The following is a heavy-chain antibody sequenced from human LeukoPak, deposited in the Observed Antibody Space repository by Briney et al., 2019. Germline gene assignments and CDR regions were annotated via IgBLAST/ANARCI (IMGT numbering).Heavy chain of an antibody. CDR3: VQQWLLRGAFDI. V-gene: IGHV3-23*01. Sequence: GGSLRLSCAASGFTFSSYAMSWVRQAPGKGLEWVSAISGSGGSTYCADSVKGRFTTSRDNSKNTLYLQMNSLRAEDTAVYYCVQQWLLRGAFDIWGQGTMVTVSS. J-gene: IGHJ3*02. CDR1: GFTFSSYA. CDR2: ISGSGGST. D-gene: IGHD6-19*01.